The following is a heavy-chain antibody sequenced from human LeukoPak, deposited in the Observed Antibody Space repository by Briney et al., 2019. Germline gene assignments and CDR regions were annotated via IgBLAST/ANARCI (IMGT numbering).Heavy chain of an antibody. J-gene: IGHJ4*02. V-gene: IGHV1-46*01. CDR1: GYTFTGYY. CDR3: ARGVEHFDWLLLVDY. CDR2: INPSGGST. Sequence: ASVKVSCKASGYTFTGYYMHWVRQAPGQGLEWMGIINPSGGSTSYAQKFQGRVTMTRDTSTSTVYMELSSLRSEDTAVYYCARGVEHFDWLLLVDYWGQGTLVTVSS. D-gene: IGHD3-9*01.